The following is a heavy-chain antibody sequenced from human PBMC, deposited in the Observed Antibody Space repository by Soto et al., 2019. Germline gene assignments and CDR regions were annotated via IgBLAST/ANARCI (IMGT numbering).Heavy chain of an antibody. Sequence: SVKVSCKASGGTFDNYAVSWVRQAPGQGLEWMGGIIPMFETVNYAQRFQGRLTIAADESTSTAYMELTSLTSADTAIYFCARGLRTGNYGMDVRGQGTTVTVSS. D-gene: IGHD2-15*01. CDR2: IIPMFETV. CDR3: ARGLRTGNYGMDV. CDR1: GGTFDNYA. V-gene: IGHV1-69*13. J-gene: IGHJ6*02.